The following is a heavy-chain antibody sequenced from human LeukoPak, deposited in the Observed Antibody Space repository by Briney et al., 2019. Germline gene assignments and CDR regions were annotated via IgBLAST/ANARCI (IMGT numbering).Heavy chain of an antibody. CDR2: IYYSGST. Sequence: PSETLSLTCTVSGGSISSSSYYWGWIRQPPGKGLEWIGSIYYSGSTYYNPSLKSRVTISVDTSKNQFSLKLSSVTAADTAVYYCGSSYSSGRSDWFDPWGQGTLVTVSS. CDR1: GGSISSSSYY. V-gene: IGHV4-39*01. CDR3: GSSYSSGRSDWFDP. J-gene: IGHJ5*02. D-gene: IGHD6-19*01.